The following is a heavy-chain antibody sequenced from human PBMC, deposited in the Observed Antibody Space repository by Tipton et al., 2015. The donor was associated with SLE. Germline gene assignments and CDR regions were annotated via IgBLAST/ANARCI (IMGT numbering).Heavy chain of an antibody. CDR3: AILPH. CDR2: INHSGST. J-gene: IGHJ4*02. CDR1: GASISSSSYY. V-gene: IGHV4-39*07. Sequence: TLSLTCTVSGASISSSSYYWGWIRQPPGKGLEWLGEINHSGSTNYNPSLKSRVTRSVDTSKNQFSLKLSSVTAAHTAVYYCAILPHWGQGTLVTVSS.